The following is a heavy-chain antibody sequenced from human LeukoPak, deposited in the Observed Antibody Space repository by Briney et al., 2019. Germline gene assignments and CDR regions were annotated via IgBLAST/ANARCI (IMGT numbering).Heavy chain of an antibody. V-gene: IGHV3-23*01. CDR2: ISGSGGST. J-gene: IGHJ6*02. CDR1: GFTFSSYA. Sequence: GASLRLSCAASGFTFSSYAMSWVRQAPGKGLEWVSAISGSGGSTYYADSVKGRFTISRDNSKNTLYLQMNSLRAEDTAVYYCAKDPDTGMAYYYYYGMDVWGQGDTVTVSS. D-gene: IGHD5-18*01. CDR3: AKDPDTGMAYYYYYGMDV.